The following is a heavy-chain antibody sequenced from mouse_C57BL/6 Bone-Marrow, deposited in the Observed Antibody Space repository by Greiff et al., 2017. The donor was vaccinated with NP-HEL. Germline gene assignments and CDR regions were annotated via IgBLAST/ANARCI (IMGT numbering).Heavy chain of an antibody. CDR3: ARREPDFDY. J-gene: IGHJ2*01. CDR1: GYTFTSYW. CDR2: INPSSGYT. Sequence: VKLMESGAELAKPGASVKLSCKASGYTFTSYWMHWVKQRPGQGLEWIGYINPSSGYTKYNQKFKDKATSTADKSSSTAYMQLSSLTYEDSAVYYCARREPDFDYWGQGTTLTVSS. V-gene: IGHV1-7*01.